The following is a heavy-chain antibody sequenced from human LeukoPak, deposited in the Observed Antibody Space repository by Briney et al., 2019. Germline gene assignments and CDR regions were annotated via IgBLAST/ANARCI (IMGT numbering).Heavy chain of an antibody. CDR1: GFTFHQYA. CDR2: ISWDSGSI. V-gene: IGHV3-9*01. Sequence: GGSLRLSCAASGFTFHQYAIHWVRQVPGKGLEWVSGISWDSGSIGYADSVKGRFTISRDSAKNSVYLQMNSLRPEDTALYYCAKDKAPLYSGYDWDLDFWGQGTLVTVSS. J-gene: IGHJ4*02. D-gene: IGHD5-12*01. CDR3: AKDKAPLYSGYDWDLDF.